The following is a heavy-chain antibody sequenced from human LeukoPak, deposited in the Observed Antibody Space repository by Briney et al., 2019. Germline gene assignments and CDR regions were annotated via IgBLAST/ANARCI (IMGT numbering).Heavy chain of an antibody. CDR3: ARGSGYDPNWFDP. J-gene: IGHJ5*02. Sequence: GGSLRLSCAASGFTFDDYGMSWVRQAPGKGLEWVAGINWKGGSTGYADSVKGRFTISRDNATNSLYLQMNSLRAEDTALYHCARGSGYDPNWFDPWGQGTLVTVSS. CDR1: GFTFDDYG. V-gene: IGHV3-20*01. CDR2: INWKGGST. D-gene: IGHD5-12*01.